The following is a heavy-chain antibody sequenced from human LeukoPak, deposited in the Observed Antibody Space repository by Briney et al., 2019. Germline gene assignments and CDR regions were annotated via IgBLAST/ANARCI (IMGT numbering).Heavy chain of an antibody. CDR2: IDPNIGTT. J-gene: IGHJ4*02. Sequence: ASVKVSCKASGYTFTGFYMHWARQAPGQGLEWMGWIDPNIGTTKYSQKFQGRVTMTRDTSISEVYMELSRLRSDDTAVYYCARLLEHYYFDASGYYDDDYWGQGTPIIVSS. V-gene: IGHV1-2*02. CDR3: ARLLEHYYFDASGYYDDDY. CDR1: GYTFTGFY. D-gene: IGHD3-22*01.